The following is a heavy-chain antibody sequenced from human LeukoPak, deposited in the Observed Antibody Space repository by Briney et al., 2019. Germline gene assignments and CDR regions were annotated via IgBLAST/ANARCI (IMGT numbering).Heavy chain of an antibody. CDR1: GYTFTGYY. D-gene: IGHD5-18*01. J-gene: IGHJ4*02. CDR3: ARGYGYGSNEPDY. CDR2: INPNSGGT. V-gene: IGHV1-2*04. Sequence: ASVKVSCKASGYTFTGYYMHWVRQAPGQGLEWMGWINPNSGGTNYAQKFQGWVTMTRDTSISTAYMELSSLRSEDTAVYYCARGYGYGSNEPDYWGQGTLVTVSS.